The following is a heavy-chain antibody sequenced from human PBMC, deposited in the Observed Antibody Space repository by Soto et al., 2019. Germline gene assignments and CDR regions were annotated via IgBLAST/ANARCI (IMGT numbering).Heavy chain of an antibody. CDR3: AKDLGYDSGGYDGAFGY. J-gene: IGHJ4*02. D-gene: IGHD3-22*01. Sequence: GGSLRLSCAASGFTFSIYGMHWVRQAPGKGLEWVAFISYDGSNKYYADSVKGRFTISRDNSKNTLYLQMNSLRAEDTTVYYCAKDLGYDSGGYDGAFGYWGQGTLVTVSS. CDR2: ISYDGSNK. V-gene: IGHV3-30*18. CDR1: GFTFSIYG.